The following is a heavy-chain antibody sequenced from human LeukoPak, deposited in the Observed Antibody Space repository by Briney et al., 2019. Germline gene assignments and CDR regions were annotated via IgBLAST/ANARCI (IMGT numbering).Heavy chain of an antibody. CDR2: IYYSGST. V-gene: IGHV4-59*12. Sequence: SETLSLTCTVSGGSFSSYYWSWIRQPPGKGLEWIGYIYYSGSTNYNPSLKSRVTISVDTSKNQFSLKLISVPAADTAVYYCAGSYSSSTTVVFYFDYWGQGTLVTVSS. J-gene: IGHJ4*02. D-gene: IGHD6-6*01. CDR3: AGSYSSSTTVVFYFDY. CDR1: GGSFSSYY.